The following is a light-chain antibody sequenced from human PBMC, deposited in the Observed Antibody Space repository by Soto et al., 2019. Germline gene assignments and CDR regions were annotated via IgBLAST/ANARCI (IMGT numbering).Light chain of an antibody. CDR3: QKYNSAPLT. CDR2: GAS. V-gene: IGKV3-15*01. Sequence: IVMTQSPATLSVSPGERVTLSCRASQGIGITLAWYQQKPGQTPRLLIYGASTRATGIPARFSGSGSGTEFTLTINSLQSEDVATYYCQKYNSAPLTFGGGTKVEIK. J-gene: IGKJ4*01. CDR1: QGIGIT.